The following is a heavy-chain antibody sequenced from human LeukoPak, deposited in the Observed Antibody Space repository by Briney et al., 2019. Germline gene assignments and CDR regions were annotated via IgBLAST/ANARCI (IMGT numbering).Heavy chain of an antibody. J-gene: IGHJ6*02. CDR3: TRDFTPTHYYYYYYGMDV. CDR2: ITGSSNKI. CDR1: GFTFSTYT. Sequence: GGSLRLSCAASGFTFSTYTMNWVRQAPGKGLEWLSSITGSSNKIYYADSLKGRFTTSRGNAKNSLYLQMNSLRAEDTAVYYCTRDFTPTHYYYYYYGMDVWGQGTTVTVSS. V-gene: IGHV3-21*01.